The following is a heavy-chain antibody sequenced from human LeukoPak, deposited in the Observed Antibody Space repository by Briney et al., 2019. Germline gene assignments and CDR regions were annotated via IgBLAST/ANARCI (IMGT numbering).Heavy chain of an antibody. Sequence: GASVKVSCKACGYTFTGYYMHWVRQAPGQGLEWMGLINPNTGGTNYAQRFQGRVTMTRDTSISTVYMDLRSLRSDDTAVYYCARDRWQQLDWFDPWGQGTLVIASS. D-gene: IGHD6-13*01. V-gene: IGHV1-2*02. J-gene: IGHJ5*02. CDR2: INPNTGGT. CDR3: ARDRWQQLDWFDP. CDR1: GYTFTGYY.